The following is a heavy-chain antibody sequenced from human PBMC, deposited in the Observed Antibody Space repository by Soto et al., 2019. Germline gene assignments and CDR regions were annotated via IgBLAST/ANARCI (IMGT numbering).Heavy chain of an antibody. Sequence: SETLSLTCTVSGGSISSSSYYWGWIRQPPGKGLEWIGSIYYSGSTYYNPSLKSRVTISVDTSKNQFSLKLSSVTAADTAVYYCARHGYDFWSGYWPYWGQGTLVTVSS. CDR1: GGSISSSSYY. CDR2: IYYSGST. V-gene: IGHV4-39*01. J-gene: IGHJ4*02. D-gene: IGHD3-3*01. CDR3: ARHGYDFWSGYWPY.